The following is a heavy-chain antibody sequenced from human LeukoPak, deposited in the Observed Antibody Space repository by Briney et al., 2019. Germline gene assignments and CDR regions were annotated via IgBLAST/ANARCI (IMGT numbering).Heavy chain of an antibody. CDR3: ASEVGYRSLGY. V-gene: IGHV3-43*01. CDR2: ITWKSHRT. J-gene: IGHJ4*02. D-gene: IGHD3-3*01. Sequence: GGSLRLSCAASGFTFDDDTMHWVRQTPGRGLEWVAFITWKSHRTHYADSVKGRFTVSRDNSKDSLYLQMNSLRTEDTGLYHCASEVGYRSLGYLGQGTLVTVSS. CDR1: GFTFDDDT.